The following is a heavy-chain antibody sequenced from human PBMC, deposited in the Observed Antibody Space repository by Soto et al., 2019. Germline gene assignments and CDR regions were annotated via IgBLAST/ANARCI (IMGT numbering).Heavy chain of an antibody. Sequence: EVQLVESGGGLVQPGRSLRLSCAASGFTFDDYAMHWVRQAPGKGLEWVSGISWNSGSIGYADSVKGRFTISRDNAKNSLYLQMNSLRAEDTALYYSAKDIGVGYYGSGAGSGMDVWGQGTTVTVSS. CDR3: AKDIGVGYYGSGAGSGMDV. J-gene: IGHJ6*02. D-gene: IGHD3-10*01. CDR2: ISWNSGSI. V-gene: IGHV3-9*01. CDR1: GFTFDDYA.